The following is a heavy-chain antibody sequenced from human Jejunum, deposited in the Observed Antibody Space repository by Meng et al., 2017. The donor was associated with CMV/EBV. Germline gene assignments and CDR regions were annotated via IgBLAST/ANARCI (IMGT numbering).Heavy chain of an antibody. V-gene: IGHV3-74*01. D-gene: IGHD5-12*01. CDR3: TRGQSGYGRFDS. Sequence: SGLTFSSHWMHWVRQAPGKGLVWVSRIKSDASSTSYADSVKGRFTITRDNAKDTLYLQMNSLREEDTAVYYCTRGQSGYGRFDSWGQGTLVTVSS. CDR1: GLTFSSHW. J-gene: IGHJ5*01. CDR2: IKSDASST.